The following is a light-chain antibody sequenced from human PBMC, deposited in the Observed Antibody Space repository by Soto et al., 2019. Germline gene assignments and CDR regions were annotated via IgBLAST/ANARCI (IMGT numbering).Light chain of an antibody. V-gene: IGKV3-11*01. CDR2: DES. J-gene: IGKJ3*01. Sequence: EMVLTQSQATLYLSTGERATLSCRASQSVSSSLAWYQQKPGQAPRLLIYDESNRATVIPARFSGSGSGTDCTLTISSLEPEDFAGYYFQQRSNCPFTFGPGTKVAIK. CDR1: QSVSSS. CDR3: QQRSNCPFT.